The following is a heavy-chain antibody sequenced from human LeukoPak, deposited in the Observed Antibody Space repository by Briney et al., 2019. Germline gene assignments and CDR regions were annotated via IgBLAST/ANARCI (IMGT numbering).Heavy chain of an antibody. Sequence: GASVKVSCKASGGTFSSYAISWVRQAPGQGLEWMGRIIPIFGTANYAQKFQGRVTITTDESTSTAYMELSSLRSEDTAVYYCARESGITIFGVVIDNNWFDPWGQGTPVTVSS. D-gene: IGHD3-3*01. CDR2: IIPIFGTA. V-gene: IGHV1-69*05. CDR1: GGTFSSYA. J-gene: IGHJ5*02. CDR3: ARESGITIFGVVIDNNWFDP.